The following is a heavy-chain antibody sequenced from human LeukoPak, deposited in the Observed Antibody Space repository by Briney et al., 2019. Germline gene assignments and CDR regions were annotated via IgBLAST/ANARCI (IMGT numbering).Heavy chain of an antibody. V-gene: IGHV3-15*01. CDR3: TRDPLDYYDSSGPDY. J-gene: IGHJ4*02. CDR2: IKSRAHGETT. D-gene: IGHD3-22*01. CDR1: GLNFPSAW. Sequence: PGGSLRLSCAVSGLNFPSAWMNWVRQAPGKGLEWVGRIKSRAHGETTDYAAPVKGRFAISRDDSEDTMYLHMSSLKTEDTAVYYCTRDPLDYYDSSGPDYWGQGTLVTVSS.